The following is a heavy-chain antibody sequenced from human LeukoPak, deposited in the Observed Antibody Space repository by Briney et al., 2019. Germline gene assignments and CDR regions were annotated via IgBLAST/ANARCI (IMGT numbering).Heavy chain of an antibody. D-gene: IGHD6-13*01. J-gene: IGHJ2*01. CDR2: VKKDASEK. Sequence: GGSLRLSCAASGFTFSNNWMTWVRQAPGKGLEWVASVKKDASEKYYVDSVKGRFTISRDNAKNSLSLQMNSLKPEDTALYYCAKGPGLGAGKRYLDLWGRGTLVIVSS. CDR3: AKGPGLGAGKRYLDL. CDR1: GFTFSNNW. V-gene: IGHV3-7*03.